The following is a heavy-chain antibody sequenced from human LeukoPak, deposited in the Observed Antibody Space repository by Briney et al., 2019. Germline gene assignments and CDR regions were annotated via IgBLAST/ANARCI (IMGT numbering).Heavy chain of an antibody. CDR2: IYNSGST. Sequence: SETLSLTCTVSGGSISGHYWSWLRQSAGKGLGWNAYIYNSGSTNYNNYTPSLKSRVIVSMDTSKNQLSLIVSSVTAADTAVYYCARHTTGRALGDFDYWGQGTLVTVSA. CDR1: GGSISGHY. D-gene: IGHD2-8*01. V-gene: IGHV4-59*08. J-gene: IGHJ4*02. CDR3: ARHTTGRALGDFDY.